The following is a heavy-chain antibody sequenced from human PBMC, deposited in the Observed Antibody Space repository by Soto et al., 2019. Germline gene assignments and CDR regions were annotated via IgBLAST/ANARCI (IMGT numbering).Heavy chain of an antibody. D-gene: IGHD5-12*01. V-gene: IGHV3-11*01. J-gene: IGHJ4*02. CDR3: ARIGRDGYKFDY. CDR1: VFTFSDYY. Sequence: WGSLLLSCAASVFTFSDYYMTWIRQAPWKGLEWLSYISSSGSTTYDADSVKGRFTISRDNAKNSLSLQMNSLRAEDTAVYYCARIGRDGYKFDYWGQGTMVTVSS. CDR2: ISSSGSTT.